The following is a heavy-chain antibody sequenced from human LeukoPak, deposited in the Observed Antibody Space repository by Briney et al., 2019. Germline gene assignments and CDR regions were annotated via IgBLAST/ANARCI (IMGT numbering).Heavy chain of an antibody. CDR1: GFTFDDYA. Sequence: SLRLSCAASGFTFDDYAMHWVRQAPGKGLEWVSGISWNSGGIGYADSVKGRFTISRDNAKNSLYLQMNSLRAEDTALYYCAKGGSSGYSLDYWGQGTLVTVSS. CDR3: AKGGSSGYSLDY. V-gene: IGHV3-9*01. D-gene: IGHD3-22*01. J-gene: IGHJ4*02. CDR2: ISWNSGGI.